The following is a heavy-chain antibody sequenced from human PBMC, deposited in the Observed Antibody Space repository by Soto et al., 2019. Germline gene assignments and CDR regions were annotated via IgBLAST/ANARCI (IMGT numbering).Heavy chain of an antibody. V-gene: IGHV3-33*01. Sequence: QVRLVESGGGVVQPGRSLRLSRTASGFTFSRYGMHWVRQAPGKGLEWVAVIWHDGSNQYYTDSVSGRFTISRDNSKNILYLQMNSLRAEDTAVYYCARGAAGSYFDSWGQGTLVTVSS. CDR3: ARGAAGSYFDS. CDR2: IWHDGSNQ. J-gene: IGHJ4*02. D-gene: IGHD6-13*01. CDR1: GFTFSRYG.